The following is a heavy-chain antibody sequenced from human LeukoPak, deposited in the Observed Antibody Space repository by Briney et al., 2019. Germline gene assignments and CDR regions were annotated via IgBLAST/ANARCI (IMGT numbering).Heavy chain of an antibody. CDR2: IRYDGSNK. D-gene: IGHD3-22*01. CDR3: AKDPTHYRVWDDYDSTVLSY. J-gene: IGHJ4*02. Sequence: GGSLRLSCAASGFTLSSYGMHWVRQAPGKGLEWAAFIRYDGSNKYYADSVKGRFTISRDNSKNTLYLQMNGLRAADTAVYYCAKDPTHYRVWDDYDSTVLSYWGQGTLVTVSS. V-gene: IGHV3-30*02. CDR1: GFTLSSYG.